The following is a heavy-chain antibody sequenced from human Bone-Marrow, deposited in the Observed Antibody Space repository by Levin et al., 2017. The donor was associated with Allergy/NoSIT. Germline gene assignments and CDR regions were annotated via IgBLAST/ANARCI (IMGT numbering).Heavy chain of an antibody. CDR3: ARHVWGNNDAFEI. J-gene: IGHJ3*02. CDR2: MYYSGTT. CDR1: GVSIRSYH. D-gene: IGHD3-16*01. Sequence: PSETLSLSCSVSGVSIRSYHWSWIRQAPGKGLEWIGYMYYSGTTNYNPSLESRCTISPDTSKNQFSLSLTSVTAADTAVYFCARHVWGNNDAFEIWGQGTMVTVSS. V-gene: IGHV4-59*08.